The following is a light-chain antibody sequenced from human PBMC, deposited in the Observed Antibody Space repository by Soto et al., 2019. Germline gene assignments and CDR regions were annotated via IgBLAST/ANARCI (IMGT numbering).Light chain of an antibody. Sequence: DIQMTQSPSSLSASVGDRVTITCRASQSITYWLAWYQQKPGRAPKLLIYDVFNLQSGVPSRFSGSGSGTECTLTISSLQPDDSATYYCQQYHSFSFTLGQGTKL. CDR3: QQYHSFSFT. CDR1: QSITYW. V-gene: IGKV1-5*01. CDR2: DVF. J-gene: IGKJ2*01.